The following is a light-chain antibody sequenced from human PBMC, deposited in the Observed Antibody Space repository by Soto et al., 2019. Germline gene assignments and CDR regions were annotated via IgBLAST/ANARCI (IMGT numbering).Light chain of an antibody. Sequence: EVVLTQSPATLSLSPGDRATLSCRASHTITSAYLAWYQQKHGQAPSLLIFGASTRVSGVPHRFSGSGSETDFTLTINRLEPDDSAVYYCQIYSTSPPGAFGQGTKLEIK. V-gene: IGKV3-20*01. J-gene: IGKJ2*01. CDR2: GAS. CDR1: HTITSAY. CDR3: QIYSTSPPGA.